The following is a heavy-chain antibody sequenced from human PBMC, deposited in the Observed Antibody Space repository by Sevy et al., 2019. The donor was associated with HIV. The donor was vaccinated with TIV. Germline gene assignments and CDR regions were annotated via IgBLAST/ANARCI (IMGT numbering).Heavy chain of an antibody. CDR2: IQYDGSNK. CDR3: VKEGGGGGGDH. V-gene: IGHV3-30*02. CDR1: GFSYSSYG. D-gene: IGHD2-15*01. J-gene: IGHJ4*02. Sequence: GGSLRLSCAASGFSYSSYGMHWVRQAPGKGLEWVAYIQYDGSNKDYADSVKGRFTISRDKSKNTLELQMNSLRVEDTAVYYCVKEGGGGGGDHWGQGTLVTVSS.